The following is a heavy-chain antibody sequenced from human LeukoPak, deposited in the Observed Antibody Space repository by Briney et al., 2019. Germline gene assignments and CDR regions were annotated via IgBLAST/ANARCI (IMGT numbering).Heavy chain of an antibody. J-gene: IGHJ4*02. CDR2: VDPEDGET. D-gene: IGHD2-2*01. V-gene: IGHV1-69-2*01. CDR3: ATATQAHCSSTSCDDY. Sequence: GASVKVSCKVSGYTFTDYYMHWVQQAPGKGLEWMGLVDPEDGETIYAEKFQGRVTITADTSTDTAYMELSSLRSEDTAVYCCATATQAHCSSTSCDDYWGQGTLVTVSS. CDR1: GYTFTDYY.